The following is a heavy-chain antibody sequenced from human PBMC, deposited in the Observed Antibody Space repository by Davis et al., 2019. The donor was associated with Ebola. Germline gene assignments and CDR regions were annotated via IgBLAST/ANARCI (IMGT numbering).Heavy chain of an antibody. CDR2: ISYDGSNK. V-gene: IGHV3-30*18. J-gene: IGHJ6*04. D-gene: IGHD3-16*01. CDR3: AKGGIHYYYGMDV. CDR1: GFTFSSYG. Sequence: GESLKISCAASGFTFSSYGMHWVRQAPGKGLEWVAVISYDGSNKYYADSVKGRFTISRDNSKNTLYLQMNSLRAEDTAVYYCAKGGIHYYYGMDVWGKGTTVTVSS.